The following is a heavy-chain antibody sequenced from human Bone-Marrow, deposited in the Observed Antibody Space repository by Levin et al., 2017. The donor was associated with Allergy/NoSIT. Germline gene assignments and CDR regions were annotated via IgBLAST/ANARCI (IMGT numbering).Heavy chain of an antibody. D-gene: IGHD5-24*01. V-gene: IGHV3-30*04. CDR3: ARGRWLSAIES. CDR2: VSYEGDYK. J-gene: IGHJ4*02. Sequence: GGSLRLSCAASGFTFSDYAIHWVRQAPGKGLEWVAVVSYEGDYKHYTDSVKGRFTISRDNSKNTVNLQMNSLSTDDTALYYCARGRWLSAIESWGQGTLVTVSS. CDR1: GFTFSDYA.